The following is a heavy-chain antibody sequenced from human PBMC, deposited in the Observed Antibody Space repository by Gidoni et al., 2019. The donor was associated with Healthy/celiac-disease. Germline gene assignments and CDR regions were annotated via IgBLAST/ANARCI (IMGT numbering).Heavy chain of an antibody. CDR3: ARLRELRYFDWLFRYYFDY. J-gene: IGHJ4*02. CDR2: IKQDGSEK. D-gene: IGHD3-9*01. Sequence: EVQLVESGGGLVQPGGSLRLSCAASGFTFSSYWMSWVRQAPGKGLEWVANIKQDGSEKYYVDSVKGRFTISRDNAKNSLYLQMNSLRAEDTAVYYCARLRELRYFDWLFRYYFDYWGQGTLVTVSS. V-gene: IGHV3-7*03. CDR1: GFTFSSYW.